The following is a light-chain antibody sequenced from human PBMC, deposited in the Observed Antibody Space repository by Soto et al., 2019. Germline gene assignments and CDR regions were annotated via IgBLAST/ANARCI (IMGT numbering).Light chain of an antibody. Sequence: TQSPCTLSLSPGDRATLSCRASQTLSGNYLAWYQQKPGQAPRLLIYDASNRATGIPARFSGSGSGTEFTLTISSLQSEDFAIYYCQQYHIWLTFGGGTKVDIK. CDR3: QQYHIWLT. CDR2: DAS. J-gene: IGKJ4*01. CDR1: QTLSGN. V-gene: IGKV3-15*01.